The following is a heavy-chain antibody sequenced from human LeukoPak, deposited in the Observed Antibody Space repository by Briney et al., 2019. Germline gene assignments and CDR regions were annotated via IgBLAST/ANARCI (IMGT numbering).Heavy chain of an antibody. CDR2: IIPIFGTA. CDR3: AKDGYTGSRFGELGGFDY. CDR1: GGTFSSYA. D-gene: IGHD3-10*01. V-gene: IGHV1-69*05. Sequence: AASVKVSCKASGGTFSSYAISWVRQAPGQGLEWMGGIIPIFGTANYAQKFQGRVTITTDESTSTAYMELSSLRSEDTAVYYCAKDGYTGSRFGELGGFDYWGQGTLVTVSS. J-gene: IGHJ4*02.